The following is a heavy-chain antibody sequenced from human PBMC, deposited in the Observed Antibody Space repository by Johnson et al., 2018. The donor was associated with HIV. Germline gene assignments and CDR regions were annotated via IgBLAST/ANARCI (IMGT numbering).Heavy chain of an antibody. CDR2: INWNRGSI. CDR3: ARERGDSSRTAFDI. Sequence: EQLVESGGGLVQPGGSLRRSCAASGFSFDDYGMTWVRQAPGKGLEWVSGINWNRGSIGYADSVKGRFTISRDNSKNTLHLQMNSLRAEDTAVYYCARERGDSSRTAFDIWGQGTMVTVSS. D-gene: IGHD6-19*01. V-gene: IGHV3-20*04. J-gene: IGHJ3*02. CDR1: GFSFDDYG.